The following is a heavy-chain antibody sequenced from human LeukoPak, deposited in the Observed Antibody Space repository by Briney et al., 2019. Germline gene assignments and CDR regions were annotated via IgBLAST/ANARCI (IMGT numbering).Heavy chain of an antibody. CDR3: ARGVGAACDY. D-gene: IGHD1-26*01. CDR2: IYYSGST. J-gene: IGHJ4*02. CDR1: GGSISSYY. Sequence: KTSETLSLTCTVSGGSISSYYWSWIRQPPGKGLEWIGYIYYSGSTNYNPSLKSRVTISVDTSKNQFSLKLSSVTAADTAVYYCARGVGAACDYWGQGTLVTVSS. V-gene: IGHV4-59*01.